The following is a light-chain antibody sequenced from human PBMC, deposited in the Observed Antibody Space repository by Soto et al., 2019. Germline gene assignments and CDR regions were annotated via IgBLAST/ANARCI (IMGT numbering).Light chain of an antibody. CDR2: SNN. CDR3: AAWDDSLNGPV. J-gene: IGLJ3*02. V-gene: IGLV1-44*01. Sequence: QSVLTQPPSASGTPGQRVTISCSGSSSKIGSNTVNWYQQLPGTAPKLLIYSNNQRPSGVPDRFSGSKSGTSASLAISGPQSEDEADYYCAAWDDSLNGPVFGGGTKLTVL. CDR1: SSKIGSNT.